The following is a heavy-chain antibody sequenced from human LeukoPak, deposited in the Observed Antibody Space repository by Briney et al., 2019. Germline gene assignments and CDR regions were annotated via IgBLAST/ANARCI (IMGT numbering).Heavy chain of an antibody. Sequence: GGSLRLSCAAAGFTFSNSAMSSVRQAPGKRLECVSTLSGRGITTYYADSVKGRFTISRDNYKNTMYLQMNSLSAEDTAVYYCAKGIYSSGWSYFDYWGHGTLVTVSS. CDR1: GFTFSNSA. CDR2: LSGRGITT. D-gene: IGHD6-19*01. V-gene: IGHV3-23*01. CDR3: AKGIYSSGWSYFDY. J-gene: IGHJ4*01.